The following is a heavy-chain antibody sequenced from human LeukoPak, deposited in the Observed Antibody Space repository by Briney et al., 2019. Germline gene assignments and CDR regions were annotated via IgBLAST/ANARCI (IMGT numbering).Heavy chain of an antibody. CDR2: IYTSGST. V-gene: IGHV4-4*07. CDR1: GVSISIYY. D-gene: IGHD4-11*01. Sequence: SETLSLTCTVSGVSISIYYWSWIRQPAGKGLEWIGRIYTSGSTNYNPSLNSRVTMSVDTSKNQFSLKLSSVTAADTAVYYCARDWWARSNYYFDYWGQGTLVTVSS. CDR3: ARDWWARSNYYFDY. J-gene: IGHJ4*02.